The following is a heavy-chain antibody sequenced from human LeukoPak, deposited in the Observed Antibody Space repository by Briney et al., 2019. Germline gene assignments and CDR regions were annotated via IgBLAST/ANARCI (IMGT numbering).Heavy chain of an antibody. J-gene: IGHJ4*02. CDR1: GFTFSSYG. D-gene: IGHD3-22*01. Sequence: PGGSLRLSCAASGFTFSSYGLNWVRQAPGKGLEWVSTISSGGHIYYEDSVKGRFTISRDNAKNSLYLQMNSLRAEDTAVYYCARDQDGGKYYYESSGYSHWGQRVFVTVSS. CDR3: ARDQDGGKYYYESSGYSH. CDR2: ISSGGHI. V-gene: IGHV3-21*01.